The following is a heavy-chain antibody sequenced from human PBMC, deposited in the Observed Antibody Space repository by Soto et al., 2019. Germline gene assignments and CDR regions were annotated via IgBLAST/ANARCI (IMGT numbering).Heavy chain of an antibody. D-gene: IGHD3-16*01. J-gene: IGHJ6*03. CDR3: ARDGGGDYPRRNYYYYYMDV. Sequence: GGSLRLSCAASGFTLSSYSMNWVRQAPGKGLEWVSSISSSSSYIYYADSVKGRFTISRDNAKNSLYLQMNSLRVEDTAVYYCARDGGGDYPRRNYYYYYMDVWGKGTTVTVSS. V-gene: IGHV3-21*01. CDR1: GFTLSSYS. CDR2: ISSSSSYI.